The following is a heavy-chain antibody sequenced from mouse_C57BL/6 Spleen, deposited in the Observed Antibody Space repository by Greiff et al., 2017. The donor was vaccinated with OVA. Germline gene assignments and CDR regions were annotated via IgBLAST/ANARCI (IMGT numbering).Heavy chain of an antibody. J-gene: IGHJ2*01. V-gene: IGHV1-81*01. CDR3: ARRGDGSSFPYFDY. CDR2: IYPRSGNT. D-gene: IGHD1-1*01. Sequence: QVQLQQSGAELARPGASVKLSCKASGYTFTSYGISWVKQRTGQGLEWIGEIYPRSGNTYYNEKFKGKATLTADKSSSTAYMELRSLTSEDSAVYFCARRGDGSSFPYFDYWGQGTTLTVSS. CDR1: GYTFTSYG.